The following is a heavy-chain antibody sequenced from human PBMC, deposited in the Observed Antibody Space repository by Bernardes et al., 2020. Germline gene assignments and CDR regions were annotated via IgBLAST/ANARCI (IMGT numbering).Heavy chain of an antibody. J-gene: IGHJ4*02. Sequence: SESRSLTCAVYGGSFSGYYWSWNRQPPGNWLEWIGEINHMGSTNYNPSLKSRVTISVDTSKNQFSLKLSSVTAADTAVYYCARSGVSSSSGHYFWNYWGQGTLVTVSS. V-gene: IGHV4-34*01. D-gene: IGHD6-6*01. CDR2: INHMGST. CDR1: GGSFSGYY. CDR3: ARSGVSSSSGHYFWNY.